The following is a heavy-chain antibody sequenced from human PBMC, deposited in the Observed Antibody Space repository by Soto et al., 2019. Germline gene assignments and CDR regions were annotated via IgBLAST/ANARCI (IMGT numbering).Heavy chain of an antibody. CDR3: ARLTPLPDYYDSSGYYYFDY. CDR2: IYYSGST. CDR1: GGSISSSSYY. J-gene: IGHJ4*02. Sequence: SETLSLTCTVSGGSISSSSYYWGWIRQPPGKGLEWIGSIYYSGSTYYSPSLKSRVTISVDTSKNQFSLKLSSVTAADTAVYYCARLTPLPDYYDSSGYYYFDYWGQGTLVTVSS. D-gene: IGHD3-22*01. V-gene: IGHV4-39*01.